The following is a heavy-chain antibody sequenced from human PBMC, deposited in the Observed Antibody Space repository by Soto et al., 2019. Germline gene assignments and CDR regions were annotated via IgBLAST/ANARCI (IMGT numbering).Heavy chain of an antibody. CDR2: MNPNSGNT. J-gene: IGHJ4*02. D-gene: IGHD2-15*01. CDR1: EYTFSSYD. CDR3: AGGPFCSVGSCHWVVGYLLDF. V-gene: IGHV1-8*01. Sequence: GASVKVSCKASEYTFSSYDINWVRQAAGQGLEWMGWMNPNSGNTGYAQKFQGRVTMTRNTSISTAYMELSSLRVEDTAVYYCAGGPFCSVGSCHWVVGYLLDFWARGTPVPVSA.